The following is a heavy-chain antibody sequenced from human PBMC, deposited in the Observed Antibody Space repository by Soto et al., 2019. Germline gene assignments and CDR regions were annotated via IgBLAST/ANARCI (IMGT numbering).Heavy chain of an antibody. J-gene: IGHJ4*02. CDR3: AREAAAGTSPDY. Sequence: QVQLVQSGAEVKKPGASVKVSCKASGYTFTSYYMHWVRQAPGQGLEWMGIINPSGGSTSYAQKSQGSGTMTRETSTRTVYMELRSVRSEDTAVYYCAREAAAGTSPDYWGQGTQVTVSS. CDR2: INPSGGST. V-gene: IGHV1-46*04. D-gene: IGHD6-13*01. CDR1: GYTFTSYY.